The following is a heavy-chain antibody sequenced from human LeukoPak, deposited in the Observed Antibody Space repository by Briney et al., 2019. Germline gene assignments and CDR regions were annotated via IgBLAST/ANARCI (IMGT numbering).Heavy chain of an antibody. D-gene: IGHD3-9*01. V-gene: IGHV4-59*12. J-gene: IGHJ4*02. CDR3: ARDATGLRITYYFDY. Sequence: SETLSLTCTVSGGSISSYYWSWIRQLPGKGLEWIGYIYYSGSTYYNPSLKSRVTISVDTSKNQFSLKLSSVTAADTAVYYCARDATGLRITYYFDYWGQGTLVTVSS. CDR1: GGSISSYY. CDR2: IYYSGST.